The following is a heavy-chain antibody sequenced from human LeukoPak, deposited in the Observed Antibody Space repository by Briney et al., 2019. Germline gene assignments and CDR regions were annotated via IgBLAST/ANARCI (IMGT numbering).Heavy chain of an antibody. CDR3: AKDQFLSGQGYPDAFDI. CDR1: GFTFSSYA. V-gene: IGHV3-23*01. CDR2: ISGSGGST. D-gene: IGHD3-3*01. J-gene: IGHJ3*02. Sequence: GGSLRLSCAASGFTFSSYAMSWVHQAPGKGLEWVSAISGSGGSTYYADSVKGRFTISRDNSKNTLYLQMNSLRAEDTAVYYCAKDQFLSGQGYPDAFDIWGQGTMVTVSS.